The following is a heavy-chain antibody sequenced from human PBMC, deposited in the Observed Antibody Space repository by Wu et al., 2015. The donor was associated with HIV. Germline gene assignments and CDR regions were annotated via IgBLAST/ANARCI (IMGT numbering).Heavy chain of an antibody. CDR1: GYILTSYP. D-gene: IGHD5-12*01. CDR2: INPXTGYA. J-gene: IGHJ5*02. Sequence: QVQLVQSGAELRKPGASVKVSCKASGYILTSYPISWVRQAPGQGLEWMAWINPXTGYAQFAQKFQDRVTVTTDTSTSTAYMELRSLTSDDTAIYYCARVEFGSGYYDWFDPLGPGNFGHRLL. V-gene: IGHV1-18*01. CDR3: ARVEFGSGYYDWFDP.